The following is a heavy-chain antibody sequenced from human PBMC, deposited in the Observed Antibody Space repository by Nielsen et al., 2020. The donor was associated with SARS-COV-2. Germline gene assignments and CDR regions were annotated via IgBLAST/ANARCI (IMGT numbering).Heavy chain of an antibody. CDR2: IDPSDSYT. J-gene: IGHJ3*02. Sequence: KVSCKASGGTFSSYAISWVRQMPGKGLEWMGRIDPSDSYTNYSPSFQGHVTISADKSISTAYLQWSSLKASDTAMYYCARQATVTTRHDAFDIWGQGTMVTVSS. D-gene: IGHD4-17*01. V-gene: IGHV5-10-1*01. CDR1: GGTFSSYA. CDR3: ARQATVTTRHDAFDI.